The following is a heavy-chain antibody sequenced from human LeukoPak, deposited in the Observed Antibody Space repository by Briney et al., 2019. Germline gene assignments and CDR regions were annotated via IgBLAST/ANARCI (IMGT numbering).Heavy chain of an antibody. CDR2: INHSGST. J-gene: IGHJ6*03. D-gene: IGHD3-10*01. Sequence: SETLSLTCAVYVGSFSGYYWSWIRQPPGKGLEWIGEINHSGSTNYNSSLKSRVTISVDTSKNQFPLKPTSVTAADTAVYYCARGYYGSGSHCCHMDVWGKGTTITVS. CDR3: ARGYYGSGSHCCHMDV. CDR1: VGSFSGYY. V-gene: IGHV4-34*01.